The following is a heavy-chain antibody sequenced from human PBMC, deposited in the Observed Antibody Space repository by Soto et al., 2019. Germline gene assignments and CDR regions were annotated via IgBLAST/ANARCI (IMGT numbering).Heavy chain of an antibody. Sequence: DVQLLESGGGLVQPGGSLRLSCAASGFTFSSYVMIWVRQAPGKGLEWVSTVSGSGGDTNYADSVKGRFTISRDNSKSTLDLQMNNLRGEDTAVYYCVRDVHSRACYLFQQWGQGTLVFVSS. CDR1: GFTFSSYV. D-gene: IGHD3-10*02. J-gene: IGHJ1*01. CDR3: VRDVHSRACYLFQQ. V-gene: IGHV3-23*01. CDR2: VSGSGGDT.